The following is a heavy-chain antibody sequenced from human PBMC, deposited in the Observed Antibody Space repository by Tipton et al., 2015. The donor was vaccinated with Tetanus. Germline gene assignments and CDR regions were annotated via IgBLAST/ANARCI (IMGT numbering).Heavy chain of an antibody. J-gene: IGHJ5*02. CDR1: GGSISSSSHY. V-gene: IGHV4-39*01. D-gene: IGHD3-22*01. CDR3: ASDDYDSGHYAFDP. Sequence: GLVKPSETLSLTCTVSGGSISSSSHYWGWIRQPPGKGLEWIGGLYHSGSTYYNPSLRSRVTMSVDPSKNQFSLKLSSVTAADTAIYYCASDDYDSGHYAFDPWGRGTLVTVSS. CDR2: LYHSGST.